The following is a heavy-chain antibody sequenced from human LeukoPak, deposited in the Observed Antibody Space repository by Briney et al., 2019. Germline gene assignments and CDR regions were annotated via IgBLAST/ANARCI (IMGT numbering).Heavy chain of an antibody. CDR2: ISAYNGNT. CDR3: ARIVGKTYYYDSTTPNNAFDI. CDR1: GYTFTSYG. V-gene: IGHV1-18*01. J-gene: IGHJ3*02. D-gene: IGHD3-22*01. Sequence: ASVKDSCKASGYTFTSYGISWVRQAPGQGLEWMGWISAYNGNTNYAQKLQGRVTMTTDTSTSTAYMELRSLRSDDTAVYYCARIVGKTYYYDSTTPNNAFDIWGQGTMVTVSS.